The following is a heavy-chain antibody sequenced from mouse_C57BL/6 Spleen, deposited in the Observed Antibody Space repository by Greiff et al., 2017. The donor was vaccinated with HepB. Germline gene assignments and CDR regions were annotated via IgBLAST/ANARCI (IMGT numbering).Heavy chain of an antibody. V-gene: IGHV1-9*01. J-gene: IGHJ3*01. Sequence: LVESGAELMKPGASVKLSCKATGYTFTGYWLEWVKQRPGHGLEWIGEILPGSGSTNYNEKFKGKATFTADTSSNTAYMQLSSLTTEDSAIYYCARRDDYDYDGAWFAYWGQGTLVTVSA. CDR3: ARRDDYDYDGAWFAY. CDR1: GYTFTGYW. D-gene: IGHD2-4*01. CDR2: ILPGSGST.